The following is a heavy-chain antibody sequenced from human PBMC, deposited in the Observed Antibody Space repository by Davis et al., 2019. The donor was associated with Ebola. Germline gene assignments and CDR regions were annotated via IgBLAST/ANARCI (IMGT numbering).Heavy chain of an antibody. CDR2: ITISSYGGTT. Sequence: PAGSLTLSCAASGLPFITAWMTWVRQSPGTGLEWVARITISSYGGTTEYIAPVKGRFIISREDSMNMVYLQMNSLKPEDTGVYYCTTDLQGAPGTGADYWGQGTQVTVSS. CDR1: GLPFITAW. V-gene: IGHV3-15*01. CDR3: TTDLQGAPGTGADY. J-gene: IGHJ4*02. D-gene: IGHD6-13*01.